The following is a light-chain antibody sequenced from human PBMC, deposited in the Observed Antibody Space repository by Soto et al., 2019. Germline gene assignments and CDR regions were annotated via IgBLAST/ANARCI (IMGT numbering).Light chain of an antibody. Sequence: QSALTPPRSVSGSPGQSVTISCTGTSSDVGGYNYVSWYQQHPGKAPKLMIYDVSKRPSGVPDRFSGSKSGNTASLTISGLQAEDEADYYCCSYAGSYTLGVFGTGTKLTVL. V-gene: IGLV2-11*01. CDR2: DVS. CDR3: CSYAGSYTLGV. CDR1: SSDVGGYNY. J-gene: IGLJ1*01.